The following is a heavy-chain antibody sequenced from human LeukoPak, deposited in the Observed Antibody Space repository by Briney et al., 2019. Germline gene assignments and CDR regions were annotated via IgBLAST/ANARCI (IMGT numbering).Heavy chain of an antibody. CDR1: GFTFSSYA. J-gene: IGHJ4*02. CDR2: ISGSGGST. CDR3: AKAPPREFGIVGATGY. V-gene: IGHV3-23*01. D-gene: IGHD1-26*01. Sequence: GGSLRLSCAASGFTFSSYAMSWVRQAPGKGLEWVSAISGSGGSTYYADSVKGRFTISRDNSKNTLYLQMNSLRAEDTAVYYCAKAPPREFGIVGATGYWGQGTLVTVSS.